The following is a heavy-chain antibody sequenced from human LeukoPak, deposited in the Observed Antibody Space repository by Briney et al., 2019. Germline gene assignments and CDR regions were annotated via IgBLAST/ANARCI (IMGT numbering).Heavy chain of an antibody. J-gene: IGHJ5*02. Sequence: SETLSLTCTVSGYSISSGYYWGWIRQPPGKGLEWIGSIYHSGSTYYHPSLKSRVTISVDTSKNQFSLKLSSVTAADTAVYYCASEDTAMVTEDTWFDPWGQGTLVTVSS. V-gene: IGHV4-38-2*02. CDR2: IYHSGST. CDR3: ASEDTAMVTEDTWFDP. CDR1: GYSISSGYY. D-gene: IGHD5-18*01.